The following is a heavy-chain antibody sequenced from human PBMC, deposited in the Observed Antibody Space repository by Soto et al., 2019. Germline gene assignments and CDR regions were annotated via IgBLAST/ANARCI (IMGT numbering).Heavy chain of an antibody. CDR3: ARLSSIDSSGYYLDY. CDR1: GGSISSGDYY. Sequence: PSETLSLTCTVSGGSISSGDYYWSWIRQHPGKGLEWIGYIYYSGSTHYSSSLKSRVTMSIDTSKNQFPLKLTSVTAADTAVYYCARLSSIDSSGYYLDYWGQGTLVTVYS. D-gene: IGHD3-22*01. CDR2: IYYSGST. J-gene: IGHJ4*02. V-gene: IGHV4-31*03.